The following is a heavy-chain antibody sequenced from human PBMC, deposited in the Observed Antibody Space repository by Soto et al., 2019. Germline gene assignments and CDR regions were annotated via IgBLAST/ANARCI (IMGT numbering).Heavy chain of an antibody. J-gene: IGHJ4*02. D-gene: IGHD3-22*01. CDR2: ISSSSSTI. CDR3: ARNPSSSYDSSGYKLFDY. Sequence: WGSLRLSCAASGFTFSSYAMNWVRQAPGKGLEWVSYISSSSSTIYYADSVRGRFTISRDNAKNSLYLQMNSLRDEDTAVYYCARNPSSSYDSSGYKLFDYWGQGTLVTVSS. V-gene: IGHV3-48*02. CDR1: GFTFSSYA.